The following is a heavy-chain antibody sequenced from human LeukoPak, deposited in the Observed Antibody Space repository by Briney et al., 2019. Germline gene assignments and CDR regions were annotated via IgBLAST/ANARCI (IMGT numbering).Heavy chain of an antibody. J-gene: IGHJ4*02. D-gene: IGHD4-17*01. V-gene: IGHV3-21*01. CDR3: ARDRTTVSSPLDY. CDR2: IYSSGSYI. Sequence: GGSLRLSCAASGFTFSTYTMNWVRQAPGKGLEWVSSIYSSGSYIYYADSVQGRFTISRDSAKNSLYLQMNSLRAEDTALYYCARDRTTVSSPLDYWGQGTLVIVSS. CDR1: GFTFSTYT.